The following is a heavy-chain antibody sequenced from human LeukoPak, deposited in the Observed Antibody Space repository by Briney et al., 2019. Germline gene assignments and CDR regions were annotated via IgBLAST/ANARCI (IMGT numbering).Heavy chain of an antibody. J-gene: IGHJ4*02. V-gene: IGHV3-21*01. D-gene: IGHD6-13*01. CDR1: GFTFDDYG. Sequence: GGSLRLSCAASGFTFDDYGMSWVRQAPGKGLEWVSSISSSSSYIYYADSVKGRFTISRDNAKNSLYLQMNSLRAEDTAVYYCATYSSSWYAYFDYWGQGTLVTVSS. CDR3: ATYSSSWYAYFDY. CDR2: ISSSSSYI.